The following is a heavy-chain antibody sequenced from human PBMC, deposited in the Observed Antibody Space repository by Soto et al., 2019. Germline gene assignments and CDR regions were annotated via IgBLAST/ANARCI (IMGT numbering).Heavy chain of an antibody. D-gene: IGHD6-19*01. CDR1: GLTLSAYW. J-gene: IGHJ4*02. V-gene: IGHV3-7*01. Sequence: PEGSLRRSCEASGLTLSAYWMSWIRQSRGKGLEWVASIRQDGGQSYLVDSVQGRLPISRDNDKNSVYLQTNRLSAEDTAVHYCVRDGSTGWHFDYWGQGTLVTVSS. CDR3: VRDGSTGWHFDY. CDR2: IRQDGGQS.